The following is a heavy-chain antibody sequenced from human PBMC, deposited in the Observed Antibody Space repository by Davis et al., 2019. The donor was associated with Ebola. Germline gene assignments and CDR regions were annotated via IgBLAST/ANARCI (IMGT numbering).Heavy chain of an antibody. J-gene: IGHJ4*02. CDR3: ARGRWLQLVVDY. CDR2: INSDGSST. Sequence: HTGGSLRLSCAASGFTFSSYWMHWVRQAPGKGLVWVSRINSDGSSTSYADSVKGRLTISRDNAKNSLYLQMNSLRAEETAVYYCARGRWLQLVVDYWGQGTLVTVSS. V-gene: IGHV3-74*01. D-gene: IGHD5-24*01. CDR1: GFTFSSYW.